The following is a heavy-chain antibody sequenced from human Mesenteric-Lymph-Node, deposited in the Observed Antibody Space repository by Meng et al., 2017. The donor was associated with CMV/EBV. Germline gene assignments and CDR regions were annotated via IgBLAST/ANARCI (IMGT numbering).Heavy chain of an antibody. J-gene: IGHJ5*02. Sequence: QLQLRAPGPGQVKPSETLSLTCTVSGDSISSFYYWGWIRQPPGRGLEWIGSVHYTGSTYYSPSLKSRVTVSVDTSKNQFSLRLTSVTAADTAVYYCARPFPSWQSPRLDPFGAWGQGTLVTVPS. D-gene: IGHD6-19*01. CDR3: ARPFPSWQSPRLDPFGA. CDR1: GDSISSFYY. V-gene: IGHV4-39*01. CDR2: VHYTGST.